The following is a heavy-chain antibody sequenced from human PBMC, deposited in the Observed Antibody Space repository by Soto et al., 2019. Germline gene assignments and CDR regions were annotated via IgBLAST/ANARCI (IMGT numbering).Heavy chain of an antibody. CDR2: IFSDEEK. CDR3: RRLDSILFDY. D-gene: IGHD2-21*01. J-gene: IGHJ4*02. Sequence: QVTLKESGPVVVKPSETLTLTCSVSGFSLSGTRLGLSWIRQPPGKAREWLAHIFSDEEKSYRPSLKSSLTSSMDASKSQVVLTMTNMDPVDTATYYCRRLDSILFDYWGQGTLVTVSS. CDR1: GFSLSGTRLG. V-gene: IGHV2-26*01.